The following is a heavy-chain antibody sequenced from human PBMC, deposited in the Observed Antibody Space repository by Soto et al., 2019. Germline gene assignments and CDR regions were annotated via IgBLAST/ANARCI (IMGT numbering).Heavy chain of an antibody. Sequence: EVQLLESGGGLVQPGGSLRLSCAASGFTFSSYAMSWVRQAPGKGLEWVSAISGSGGSTYYADSVKGRFTISRDNSKNTLYLQMNSLRAEDTAVYYCAKGGASFVKGNWNLVAGYGMDVWGQGTTVTVSS. D-gene: IGHD1-20*01. CDR1: GFTFSSYA. CDR3: AKGGASFVKGNWNLVAGYGMDV. V-gene: IGHV3-23*01. CDR2: ISGSGGST. J-gene: IGHJ6*02.